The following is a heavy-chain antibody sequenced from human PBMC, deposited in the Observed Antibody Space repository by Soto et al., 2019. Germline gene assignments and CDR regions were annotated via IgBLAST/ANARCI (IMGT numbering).Heavy chain of an antibody. Sequence: GGSLRLSCAASGFTFSSYAMSWVRQAPGKGLEWVSAISGSGGSTYYADSVKGRFTISRDNSKNTLYLQMNSLRAEDTAVYYCAKSYLGSSGWSLFDYWGQGTLVTVSS. V-gene: IGHV3-23*01. D-gene: IGHD6-19*01. CDR3: AKSYLGSSGWSLFDY. CDR1: GFTFSSYA. J-gene: IGHJ4*02. CDR2: ISGSGGST.